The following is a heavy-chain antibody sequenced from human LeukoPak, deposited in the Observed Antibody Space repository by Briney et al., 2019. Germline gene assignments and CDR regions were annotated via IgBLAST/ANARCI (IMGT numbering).Heavy chain of an antibody. J-gene: IGHJ4*02. CDR3: ARVALRYFGFDY. V-gene: IGHV1-69*05. D-gene: IGHD3-9*01. CDR2: IIPIFGTA. CDR1: GDTFSSYA. Sequence: SSVKVSCKASGDTFSSYAISWVRQAPGQGLEWMGGIIPIFGTANYAQKFQGRVTITTDESTSTAYMELSSLRSEDTAVYYCARVALRYFGFDYWGQGTLVTVSS.